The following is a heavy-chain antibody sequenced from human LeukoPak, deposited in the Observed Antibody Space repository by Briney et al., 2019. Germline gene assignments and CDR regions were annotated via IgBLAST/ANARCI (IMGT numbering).Heavy chain of an antibody. CDR2: INPNSGGT. Sequence: ASVKVSCKASGYTFTGYYMHWVRQAPGQGLEWMGWINPNSGGTNYAQKFQGRVTMTRDTSISTAYMELSRLRSDDTAVYYCARAEAPEMYSSRPLGYWGQGTLVTVSS. CDR3: ARAEAPEMYSSRPLGY. CDR1: GYTFTGYY. J-gene: IGHJ4*02. D-gene: IGHD6-13*01. V-gene: IGHV1-2*02.